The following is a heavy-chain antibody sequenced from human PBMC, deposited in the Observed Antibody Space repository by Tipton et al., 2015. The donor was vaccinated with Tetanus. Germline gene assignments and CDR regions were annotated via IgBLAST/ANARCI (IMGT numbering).Heavy chain of an antibody. V-gene: IGHV4-61*01. Sequence: TLSLTCTVSGDSVRSGSYYWSWIRQPPGKELEWIGYIDYSGSTNYNPSLSGRVTTSVDTSKNQFSLKMGSVTAADTAVYYCARWGDASGSTNLYAFDIWGQGTMVSVSS. CDR3: ARWGDASGSTNLYAFDI. CDR2: IDYSGST. CDR1: GDSVRSGSYY. D-gene: IGHD3-10*01. J-gene: IGHJ3*02.